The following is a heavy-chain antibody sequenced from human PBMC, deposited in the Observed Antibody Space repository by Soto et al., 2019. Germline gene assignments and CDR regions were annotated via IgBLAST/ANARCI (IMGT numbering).Heavy chain of an antibody. CDR2: IYYSGST. V-gene: IGHV4-39*07. Sequence: SETLSLTCTVSGGSIYSSSYSWGWIRQPPGKRLEWIGNIYYSGSTNYNPSLKSRVTISVDTSKNQFSLKLSSVTAADTAVYYCARDRRGPFDPWGQGTLVTVSS. CDR1: GGSIYSSSYS. CDR3: ARDRRGPFDP. J-gene: IGHJ5*02. D-gene: IGHD6-6*01.